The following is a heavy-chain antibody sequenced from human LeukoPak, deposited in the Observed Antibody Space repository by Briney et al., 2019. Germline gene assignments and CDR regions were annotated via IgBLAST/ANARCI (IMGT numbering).Heavy chain of an antibody. Sequence: ASVKVSCKASGYTFTSYDINWVRQATGQGLEWMGWVNPNSGNTGYAQKFQGRVTITRNTSISTAYMELSSLRSEDTAVYYCARGRYDFWSGYYSPIHYFDYWGQGTLVTVSS. CDR3: ARGRYDFWSGYYSPIHYFDY. D-gene: IGHD3-3*01. V-gene: IGHV1-8*03. CDR1: GYTFTSYD. CDR2: VNPNSGNT. J-gene: IGHJ4*02.